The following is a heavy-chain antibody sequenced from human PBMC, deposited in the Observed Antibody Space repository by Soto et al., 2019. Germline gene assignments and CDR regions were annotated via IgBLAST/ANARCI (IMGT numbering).Heavy chain of an antibody. CDR2: ISGNGGRT. CDR1: GFTFSSYA. D-gene: IGHD3-10*01. CDR3: AIDQVFYYGSGSQTYKSNWFDP. Sequence: PGGSLRLSCAASGFTFSSYAMNWVRQAPGKGLEWVSGISGNGGRTYYADSVKGRFTISRDNSKKKLYVQMNSLRVEDTAIYYCAIDQVFYYGSGSQTYKSNWFDPWGQGTLVTVSS. V-gene: IGHV3-23*01. J-gene: IGHJ5*02.